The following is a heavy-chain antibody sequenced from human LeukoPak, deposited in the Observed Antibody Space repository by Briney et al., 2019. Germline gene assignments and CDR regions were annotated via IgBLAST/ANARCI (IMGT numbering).Heavy chain of an antibody. CDR2: INHSGDT. J-gene: IGHJ5*02. CDR3: ARADRLDGGPYLIGP. CDR1: GDSISSGAYY. Sequence: PSETLSLTCTVSGDSISSGAYYWTWIRQLPGKALEWIGYINHSGDTYYNPSLRSRLSLSADTSQNQFSLRLTSVTAADTAIYYCARADRLDGGPYLIGPWGQGTLVTVSS. D-gene: IGHD2-21*01. V-gene: IGHV4-31*03.